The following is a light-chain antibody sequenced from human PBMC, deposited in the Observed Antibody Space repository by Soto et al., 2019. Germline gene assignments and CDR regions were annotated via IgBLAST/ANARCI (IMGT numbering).Light chain of an antibody. J-gene: IGKJ1*01. Sequence: DIQMTQSPPTLSASVGDRVTITCRASQSIGSWLAWYQQKPGKAPKLLIYKASTLESGVPSRFSGSGSGTEFILTISSLQPDDFASYYCQQYGSYSPWTFGQGTKLEIK. CDR3: QQYGSYSPWT. CDR1: QSIGSW. CDR2: KAS. V-gene: IGKV1-5*03.